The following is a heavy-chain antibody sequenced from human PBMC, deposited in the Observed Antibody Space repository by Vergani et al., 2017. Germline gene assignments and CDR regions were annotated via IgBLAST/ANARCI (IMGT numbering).Heavy chain of an antibody. Sequence: EVQLLESGGGLVQPGGSLRLSCAASGFTFSSYAMSWVRQAPGKGLEWVSAISGRGGSTYYADSVKGRFTIARDNSKNTLYLQMNSLRAEDTAVYYCANRIAVAGTRYFQHWGQGTLVTVSS. D-gene: IGHD6-19*01. CDR2: ISGRGGST. CDR1: GFTFSSYA. J-gene: IGHJ1*01. V-gene: IGHV3-23*01. CDR3: ANRIAVAGTRYFQH.